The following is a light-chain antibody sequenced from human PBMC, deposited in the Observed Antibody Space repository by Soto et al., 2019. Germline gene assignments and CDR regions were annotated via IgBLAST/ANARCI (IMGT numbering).Light chain of an antibody. CDR3: SSYTSSSTLGV. V-gene: IGLV2-14*01. CDR1: SSDVGVYNY. Sequence: QSALTQPASVSGSPGQSITISCTGTSSDVGVYNYVSWYQQHPGKAHKLMIYEVSNRPSGVSNRFSGSKSGNTASLTISGLQAEDEADYYCSSYTSSSTLGVFGTGTKVTV. J-gene: IGLJ1*01. CDR2: EVS.